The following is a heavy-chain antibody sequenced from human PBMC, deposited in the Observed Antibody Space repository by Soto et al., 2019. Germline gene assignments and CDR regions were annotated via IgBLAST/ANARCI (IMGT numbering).Heavy chain of an antibody. Sequence: XGSRTLSCAASGFTVSSNYMSWVRQAPGKGLEWVSVIYSGGSTYYADSVKGRFTISRDNSKNTLYLQMNSLRAEDTAVYYCARDPINPTQTNPTAPFDYWGQGPLVTVSS. CDR2: IYSGGST. CDR1: GFTVSSNY. V-gene: IGHV3-53*01. CDR3: ARDPINPTQTNPTAPFDY. D-gene: IGHD4-17*01. J-gene: IGHJ4*02.